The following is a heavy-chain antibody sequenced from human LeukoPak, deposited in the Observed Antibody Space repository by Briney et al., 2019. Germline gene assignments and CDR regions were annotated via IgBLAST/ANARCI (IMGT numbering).Heavy chain of an antibody. CDR1: GFTFSSYG. Sequence: GGSLILSCAASGFTFSSYGLHWVRQAPGKGLEWVAVIWYDGSNKYYADSVKGRFTISRDNSKNTLYLQMNSLRAEDTAVYYCARDGELVPQYYYYGMDVWGQGTTVTVSS. CDR2: IWYDGSNK. D-gene: IGHD1-26*01. V-gene: IGHV3-33*01. CDR3: ARDGELVPQYYYYGMDV. J-gene: IGHJ6*02.